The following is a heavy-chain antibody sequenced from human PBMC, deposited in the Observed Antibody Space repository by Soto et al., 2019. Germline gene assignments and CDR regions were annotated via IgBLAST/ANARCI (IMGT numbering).Heavy chain of an antibody. CDR2: ISVGATRT. CDR1: GFTFSSYT. D-gene: IGHD3-10*01. V-gene: IGHV3-23*01. Sequence: GGSLRLSCAASGFTFSSYTMTWVRQAPGKGLEWVSGISVGATRTYYADSVKGHFSISRDDSKNTLSLQMNSLRGDDTAVYYCAKAGGYMYDAFDIWGQGTMVTVS. CDR3: AKAGGYMYDAFDI. J-gene: IGHJ3*02.